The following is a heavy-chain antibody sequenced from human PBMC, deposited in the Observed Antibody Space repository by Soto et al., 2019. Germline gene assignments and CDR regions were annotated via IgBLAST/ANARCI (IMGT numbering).Heavy chain of an antibody. Sequence: ASVKVSCKASGYTFTSYDINWVRQATGQGLEWMGWMNPNSGNTGYAQKFQGRVTITRDTSTSTVYMELSSLRSEDTAVYYCARPWYSSSWPLFDYWGQGTLVTVSS. D-gene: IGHD6-13*01. CDR1: GYTFTSYD. CDR2: MNPNSGNT. CDR3: ARPWYSSSWPLFDY. V-gene: IGHV1-8*01. J-gene: IGHJ4*02.